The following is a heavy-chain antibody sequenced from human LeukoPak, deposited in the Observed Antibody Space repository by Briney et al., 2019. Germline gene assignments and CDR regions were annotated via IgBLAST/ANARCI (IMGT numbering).Heavy chain of an antibody. CDR1: GGSISSYY. D-gene: IGHD2-15*01. J-gene: IGHJ6*03. CDR2: IFYSGST. Sequence: SETLSLTCTVSGGSISSYYWSWIRQPPGKGLEWIGYIFYSGSTNYNPSLKSRVTISVDTSKNQFSLKLSSVTAADTAVYYCARSTGGSFYYYYYMDVWGKGTTVTISS. V-gene: IGHV4-59*01. CDR3: ARSTGGSFYYYYYMDV.